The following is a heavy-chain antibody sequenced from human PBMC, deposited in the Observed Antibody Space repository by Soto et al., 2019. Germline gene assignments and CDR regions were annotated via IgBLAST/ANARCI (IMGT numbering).Heavy chain of an antibody. D-gene: IGHD4-17*01. V-gene: IGHV3-30*18. Sequence: QVQLVESGGGVVQPGRSLRLSCAASGFTFSSYGMHWVRQAPGKGLEWVAVISYDGSNKYYADSVKGRFTISRDNSKNTLYLQMNSLRAEDTAVYYCPKGGYYGALDYWGQGTLVTVSS. CDR3: PKGGYYGALDY. CDR1: GFTFSSYG. CDR2: ISYDGSNK. J-gene: IGHJ4*02.